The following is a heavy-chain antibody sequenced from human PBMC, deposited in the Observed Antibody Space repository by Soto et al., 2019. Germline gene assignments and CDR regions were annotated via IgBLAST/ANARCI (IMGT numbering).Heavy chain of an antibody. V-gene: IGHV3-7*04. CDR3: ARVYYDYIWGSYPLNY. CDR2: IKQDESEK. D-gene: IGHD3-16*02. Sequence: GSLRLSCAASGFTFSSYWMTWVRQAPGKGLEWVANIKQDESEKYYLDSVKGRFTISRDNAKNSLYLQMNSLRAEDTAVYYCARVYYDYIWGSYPLNYWGQGTLVTV. CDR1: GFTFSSYW. J-gene: IGHJ4*02.